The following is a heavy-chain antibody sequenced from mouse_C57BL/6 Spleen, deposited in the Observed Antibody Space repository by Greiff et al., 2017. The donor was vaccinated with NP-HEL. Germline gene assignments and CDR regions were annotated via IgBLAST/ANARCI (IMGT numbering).Heavy chain of an antibody. CDR1: GFTFTDYY. CDR3: ARYIITTVLDY. V-gene: IGHV7-3*01. CDR2: IRNKANGYTT. J-gene: IGHJ4*01. D-gene: IGHD1-1*01. Sequence: EVKLVESGGGLVQPGGSLSLSCAASGFTFTDYYMSWVRQPPGKALEWLGFIRNKANGYTTEYSASVKGRFTISRDNSQSILYLQMNALRAEDSATYYCARYIITTVLDYWGQGTSVTVSS.